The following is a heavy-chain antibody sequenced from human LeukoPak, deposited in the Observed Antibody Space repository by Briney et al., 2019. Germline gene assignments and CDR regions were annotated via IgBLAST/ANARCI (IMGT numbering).Heavy chain of an antibody. J-gene: IGHJ5*02. V-gene: IGHV3-23*01. CDR3: AAGRVGT. CDR1: GFTFSSFA. Sequence: GGSLRLSCAASGFTFSSFAMNWVRQAPGKGLEWVSGITATGSNTYYADSVKGRFTISRDNSQNRLYLQMNSLRGEDTAVYYCAAGRVGTWGQGTLVTVSS. CDR2: ITATGSNT. D-gene: IGHD2-15*01.